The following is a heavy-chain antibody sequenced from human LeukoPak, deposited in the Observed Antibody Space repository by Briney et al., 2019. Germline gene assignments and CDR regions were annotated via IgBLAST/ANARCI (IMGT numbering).Heavy chain of an antibody. CDR2: IYYSGST. Sequence: SETLSLTCTVSGGSISSGGYYWSWIRQHPRKGLEWIGYIYYSGSTYYNPSLKSRVTISVDTSKNQFSLKLSSVTAADTAVYYCARDLSNWHFDPWGQGTLVTVSS. J-gene: IGHJ5*02. CDR3: ARDLSNWHFDP. D-gene: IGHD1-20*01. CDR1: GGSISSGGYY. V-gene: IGHV4-31*03.